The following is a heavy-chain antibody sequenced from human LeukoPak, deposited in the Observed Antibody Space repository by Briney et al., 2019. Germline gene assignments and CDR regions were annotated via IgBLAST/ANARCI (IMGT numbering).Heavy chain of an antibody. CDR2: IKEDGSEK. D-gene: IGHD2-15*01. Sequence: GGSLRLSCAASGFTFSSYWMSWVRQAPGKGLEWVANIKEDGSEKFHVGSVRGRFTISRDNAKNSLFLQMNSLRAEDTAVYYCAKDGGSDPDSFDIWGQGTMVTVSS. CDR3: AKDGGSDPDSFDI. J-gene: IGHJ3*02. CDR1: GFTFSSYW. V-gene: IGHV3-7*01.